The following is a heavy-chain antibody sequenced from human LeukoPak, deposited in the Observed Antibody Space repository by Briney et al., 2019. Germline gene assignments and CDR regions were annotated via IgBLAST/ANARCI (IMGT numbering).Heavy chain of an antibody. CDR1: GFTFSSYW. D-gene: IGHD3-3*01. J-gene: IGHJ4*02. V-gene: IGHV3-7*01. Sequence: GGSLRLSCAASGFTFSSYWMSWVRQAPGKGLEWVANIKQDGSEKYYVDSVKGRFTISRDSAKNSLYLQMNSLRAEDTAVYYCAGDSITIFGVVRFDYWGQGTLVTVSS. CDR2: IKQDGSEK. CDR3: AGDSITIFGVVRFDY.